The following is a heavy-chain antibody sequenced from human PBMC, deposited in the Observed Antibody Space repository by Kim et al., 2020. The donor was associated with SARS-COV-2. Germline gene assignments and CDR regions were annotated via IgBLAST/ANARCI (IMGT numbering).Heavy chain of an antibody. CDR2: IYYSGST. CDR1: GGSISSSSYY. V-gene: IGHV4-39*01. D-gene: IGHD2-15*01. Sequence: SETLSLTCTVSGGSISSSSYYWGWIRQPPGKGLEWIGSIYYSGSTYYNPSLKSRVTISVDTSKNQFSLKLSSVTAADTAVYYCARHIRSGHGNWFDPWGQGTLVTVSS. J-gene: IGHJ5*02. CDR3: ARHIRSGHGNWFDP.